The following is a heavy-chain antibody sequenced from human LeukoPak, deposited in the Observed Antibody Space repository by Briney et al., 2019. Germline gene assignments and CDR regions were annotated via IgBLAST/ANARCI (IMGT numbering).Heavy chain of an antibody. J-gene: IGHJ4*02. CDR3: AKHLLVVVTAAPFDY. Sequence: GGSLRXSXAAXGFTFSSYAMSWVRQAPGKGLEWVSAISGSGGSTYYADSVKGRFTISRDNSKNTLYLQMNSLRAEDTAVYYCAKHLLVVVTAAPFDYWGQGTLVTVSS. D-gene: IGHD2-21*02. CDR2: ISGSGGST. V-gene: IGHV3-23*01. CDR1: GFTFSSYA.